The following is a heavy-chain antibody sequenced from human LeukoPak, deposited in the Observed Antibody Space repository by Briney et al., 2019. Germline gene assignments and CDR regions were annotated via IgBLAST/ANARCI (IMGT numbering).Heavy chain of an antibody. J-gene: IGHJ4*02. V-gene: IGHV4-34*01. CDR1: GGSFSGYY. Sequence: PSETLSLTCAVYGGSFSGYYWSWIRQPPGKGLEWIGEINHSGSTNYNPSLKSRVTPSVDTSKNQFSLKLSSVTAADTAVYYCARGGYDSSGYPIKGVDYWGQGTLVTVSS. CDR2: INHSGST. D-gene: IGHD3-22*01. CDR3: ARGGYDSSGYPIKGVDY.